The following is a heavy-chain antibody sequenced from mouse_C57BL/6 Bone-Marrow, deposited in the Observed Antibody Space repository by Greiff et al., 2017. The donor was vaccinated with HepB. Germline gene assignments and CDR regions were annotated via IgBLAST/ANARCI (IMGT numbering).Heavy chain of an antibody. V-gene: IGHV3-1*01. D-gene: IGHD1-1*01. CDR2: ISYSGST. CDR1: GYSITSGYD. Sequence: VQLQQSGPGMVKPSQSLSLTCTVTGYSITSGYDWHWIRHFPGNKLEWMGYISYSGSTNYNPSLKSRISITHDTSKNHFFLKLNSVTTEDTATYYCARAYGSSYYYFDYWGQGTTLTVSS. CDR3: ARAYGSSYYYFDY. J-gene: IGHJ2*01.